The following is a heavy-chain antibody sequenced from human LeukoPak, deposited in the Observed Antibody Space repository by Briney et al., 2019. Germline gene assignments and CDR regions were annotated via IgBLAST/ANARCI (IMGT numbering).Heavy chain of an antibody. CDR2: ISGSGGST. V-gene: IGHV3-23*01. Sequence: PGGSLRLSCAASGFTFSSYAMSWVRQAPGRGLEWVSAISGSGGSTYYADSVKGRFTISRDNSKNTLYLQMNSLRAEDTAVYYCPIFGVVTEREDYYYYGMDVWGQGTTVTVSS. J-gene: IGHJ6*02. CDR1: GFTFSSYA. D-gene: IGHD3-3*01. CDR3: PIFGVVTEREDYYYYGMDV.